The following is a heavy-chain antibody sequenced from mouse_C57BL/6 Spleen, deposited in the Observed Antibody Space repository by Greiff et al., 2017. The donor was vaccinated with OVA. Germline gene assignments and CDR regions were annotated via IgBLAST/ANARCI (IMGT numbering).Heavy chain of an antibody. Sequence: VQLQQSDAELVKPGASVKISCKASGYTFTDYTIHWMKQRPEQGLEWIGYIYPRDGSTKYDEKFKGKATLPADKSSSPAYMQLNSLTAEDSADYFCARFKDDGPYAMDYWGQGTSVTVSS. CDR3: ARFKDDGPYAMDY. V-gene: IGHV1-78*01. CDR1: GYTFTDYT. J-gene: IGHJ4*01. D-gene: IGHD2-3*01. CDR2: IYPRDGST.